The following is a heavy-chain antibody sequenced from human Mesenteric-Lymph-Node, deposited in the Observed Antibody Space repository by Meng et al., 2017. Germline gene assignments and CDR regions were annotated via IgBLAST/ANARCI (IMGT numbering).Heavy chain of an antibody. V-gene: IGHV1-69*11. CDR1: GGTFSNYA. J-gene: IGHJ3*02. CDR3: AGPYFYGNVGLDAFDI. CDR2: ISPLAGAG. Sequence: SVKVSCKASGGTFSNYAISWVRQAPGQGLEWRGRISPLAGAGNYAEKFQGRVTITADQTTSTVYMELSSLRSEDTAVYFCAGPYFYGNVGLDAFDIWGQGTVVTVSS. D-gene: IGHD3-10*01.